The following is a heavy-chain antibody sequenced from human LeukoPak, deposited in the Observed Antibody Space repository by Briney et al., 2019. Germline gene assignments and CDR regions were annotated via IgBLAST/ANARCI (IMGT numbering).Heavy chain of an antibody. D-gene: IGHD3-22*01. CDR1: GGSISSSSYY. CDR3: ARDGYYYDSSGYSDY. Sequence: SETLSLTCTVSGGSISSSSYYWGWIRQPPGKGLEWIGSIYYSGSTYYNPSLKSRVTISVDTSKNQFSLKLSSVTAADTAVYYCARDGYYYDSSGYSDYWGQGTLVTVSS. J-gene: IGHJ4*02. CDR2: IYYSGST. V-gene: IGHV4-39*07.